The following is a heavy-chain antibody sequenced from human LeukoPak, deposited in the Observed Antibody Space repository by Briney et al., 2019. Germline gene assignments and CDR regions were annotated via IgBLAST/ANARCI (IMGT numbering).Heavy chain of an antibody. V-gene: IGHV6-1*01. CDR2: TYYRSTWYN. J-gene: IGHJ5*02. CDR3: ARRLTQYDCFDP. CDR1: GGSISSYY. Sequence: SETLSLTCTVSGGSISSYYWNWIRQSPSRGLGWLGRTYYRSTWYNDYAVSVRGRITVNPDTSKNQFSLHLNSVTPEDTAVYYCARRLTQYDCFDPWGQGILVTVSS. D-gene: IGHD2-2*01.